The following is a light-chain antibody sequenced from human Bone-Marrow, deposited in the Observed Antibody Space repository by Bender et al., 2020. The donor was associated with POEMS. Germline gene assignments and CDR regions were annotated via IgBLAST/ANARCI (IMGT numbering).Light chain of an antibody. Sequence: QSALTQPASVSGSPGQSITISCTGTSSDFGSLDFVSWYQHHPGEAPKVIIYEGNKRPSGVSNRFSGSKSGSTAALTISGLQAEDEADYYCCSLTTTTTLVFGGGTKVTVL. CDR2: EGN. V-gene: IGLV2-23*01. CDR1: SSDFGSLDF. J-gene: IGLJ2*01. CDR3: CSLTTTTTLV.